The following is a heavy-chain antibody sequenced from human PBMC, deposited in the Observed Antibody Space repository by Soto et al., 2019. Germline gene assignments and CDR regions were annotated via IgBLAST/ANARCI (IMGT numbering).Heavy chain of an antibody. Sequence: ASVKVSCKVSGYTLTELSMHWVRQAPGKGLEWMGSFDPEDGETIYAQKIQGRVTMTEDTSTDTAYMELSRMRSEDTAVYYSAKIIIPAGMWGSAPWVHGTLDPGS. J-gene: IGHJ5*02. V-gene: IGHV1-24*01. CDR1: GYTLTELS. CDR3: AKIIIPAGMWGSAP. CDR2: FDPEDGET. D-gene: IGHD2-2*01.